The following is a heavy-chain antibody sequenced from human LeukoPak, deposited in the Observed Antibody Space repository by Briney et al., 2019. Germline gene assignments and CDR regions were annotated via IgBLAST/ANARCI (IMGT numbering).Heavy chain of an antibody. V-gene: IGHV3-30*03. D-gene: IGHD6-13*01. CDR1: GFTFSSYG. J-gene: IGHJ4*02. CDR3: ATGSSWSYFDY. CDR2: ISYDGSNK. Sequence: GGSLRLSCAASGFTFSSYGMHWVRQAPGKGLEWVAVISYDGSNKYYADSVKGRFTISRDNSKNTLYLQMNSLRAEDTAVYYCATGSSWSYFDYWGQGTLVTVSS.